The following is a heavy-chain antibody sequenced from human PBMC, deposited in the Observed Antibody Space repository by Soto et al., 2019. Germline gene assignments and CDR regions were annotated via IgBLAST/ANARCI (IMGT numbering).Heavy chain of an antibody. V-gene: IGHV4-59*01. J-gene: IGHJ5*02. Sequence: SETLSLTCTVSGGSISSYYWSWIRQPPGKGLEWIGYIYYSGSTNYNPSLKSRVTISVDTSKNQFSLKLSSVTAADTAVYYCARAYDFWTGHWFDPWGQGTLVTVSS. CDR1: GGSISSYY. D-gene: IGHD3-3*01. CDR3: ARAYDFWTGHWFDP. CDR2: IYYSGST.